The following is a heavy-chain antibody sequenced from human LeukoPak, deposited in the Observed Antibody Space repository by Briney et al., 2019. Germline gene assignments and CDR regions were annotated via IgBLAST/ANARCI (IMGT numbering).Heavy chain of an antibody. D-gene: IGHD3-3*01. V-gene: IGHV3-11*01. J-gene: IGHJ4*02. Sequence: GGSLRLSCAASRFTFGDYYMSWIRQAPGKGLEWVSYISSSASTIYNADYADSVKGRFTIFRDNAKNSLYPQMSSLRAEDTAVYYCASGDFWRGHYRGLSDYWGQGTLVTVSS. CDR2: ISSSASTI. CDR3: ASGDFWRGHYRGLSDY. CDR1: RFTFGDYY.